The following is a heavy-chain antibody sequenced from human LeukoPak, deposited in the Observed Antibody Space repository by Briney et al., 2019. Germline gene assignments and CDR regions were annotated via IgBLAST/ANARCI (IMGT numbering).Heavy chain of an antibody. CDR2: IYHSGST. J-gene: IGHJ6*03. CDR3: ARHASYDHYYYYYYMDV. V-gene: IGHV4-38-2*01. D-gene: IGHD3-3*01. CDR1: GYSISSGYY. Sequence: PSETLSLTCAVSGYSISSGYYWGWIRQPPGKGLEWIGSIYHSGSTYYNPSLKSRVTISVDTSKNQFSLKLSSVTAADTAAYYCARHASYDHYYYYYYMDVWGKGTTVTVSS.